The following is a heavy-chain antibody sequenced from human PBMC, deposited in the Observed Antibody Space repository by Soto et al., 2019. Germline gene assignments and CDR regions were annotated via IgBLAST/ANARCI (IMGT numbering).Heavy chain of an antibody. J-gene: IGHJ5*01. V-gene: IGHV4-39*01. CDR1: GGSISSSRCH. CDR2: IYYTGTT. CDR3: ARLGGFYQSLDS. D-gene: IGHD3-22*01. Sequence: PSETLSLTCTVSGGSISSSRCHRGWIRQPPGKGLEWIASIYYTGTTTYNPSIKSRVTISVDSSKNQFSLNLTSVSAADTAVYYCARLGGFYQSLDSWGQGTLVTVSS.